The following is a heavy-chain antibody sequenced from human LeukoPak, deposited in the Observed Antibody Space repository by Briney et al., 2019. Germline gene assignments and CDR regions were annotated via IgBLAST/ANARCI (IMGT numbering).Heavy chain of an antibody. CDR1: GFTFSNAW. CDR3: TTPMATEPGHYYYYGMDV. J-gene: IGHJ6*02. CDR2: IKSKTDGGTT. D-gene: IGHD1-14*01. Sequence: PGGSLRLSCAASGFTFSNAWMNWVRQAPGKGLEWVGRIKSKTDGGTTDYAAPVKGRFTISRDDSKNTLYLQMNSLKTEDTAVYYSTTPMATEPGHYYYYGMDVWGQGTTVTVSS. V-gene: IGHV3-15*07.